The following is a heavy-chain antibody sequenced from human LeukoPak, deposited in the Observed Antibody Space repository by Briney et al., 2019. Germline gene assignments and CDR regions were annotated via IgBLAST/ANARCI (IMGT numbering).Heavy chain of an antibody. CDR1: GGSFSGYY. V-gene: IGHV4-34*01. D-gene: IGHD1-26*01. Sequence: SETLSLTCAVYGGSFSGYYWSWIRQPPGKGLEWIGEINHSGSTNYNPSLKSRVTISVDTSKNQFSLKLSSVTAADTAVYYCARGRGWNCGGSRHNWFDPWGQGTLVTVSS. CDR3: ARGRGWNCGGSRHNWFDP. CDR2: INHSGST. J-gene: IGHJ5*02.